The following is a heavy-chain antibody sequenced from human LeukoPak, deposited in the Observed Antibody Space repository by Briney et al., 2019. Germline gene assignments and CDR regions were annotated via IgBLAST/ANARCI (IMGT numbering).Heavy chain of an antibody. Sequence: ASVKVSCKASGFIFTSYDINWVRQATGQGLEWMGWMNPDSGDTGYTQKFQGRVTMTRNTSISTAYMELSSLRSEDTAVYYCARGLPTPIFGVIRGDGMDVWGQGTTVTVSS. CDR3: ARGLPTPIFGVIRGDGMDV. V-gene: IGHV1-8*01. CDR1: GFIFTSYD. CDR2: MNPDSGDT. J-gene: IGHJ6*02. D-gene: IGHD3-3*01.